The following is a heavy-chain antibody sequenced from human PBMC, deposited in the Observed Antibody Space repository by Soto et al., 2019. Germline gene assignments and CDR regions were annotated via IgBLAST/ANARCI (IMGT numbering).Heavy chain of an antibody. CDR3: ARDYGSAPWDY. V-gene: IGHV3-33*01. Sequence: QVQLVESGGGVVQPGRSLRLSCAASGFTFSHYAMHWARQAPGKGLEWVAVICSDGSNENYADSVRGLFTSSRDNPKNTLYLQMNSLRAEDTAVYYCARDYGSAPWDYWGQGALVTVSS. D-gene: IGHD3-10*01. CDR1: GFTFSHYA. CDR2: ICSDGSNE. J-gene: IGHJ4*02.